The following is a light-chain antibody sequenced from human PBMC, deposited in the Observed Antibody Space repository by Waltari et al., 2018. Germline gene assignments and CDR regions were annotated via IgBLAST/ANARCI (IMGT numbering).Light chain of an antibody. CDR1: SSDVGNYKR. J-gene: IGLJ2*01. CDR3: SSYAGASKGV. Sequence: QSALTQPASVSGSPGQSITISCTGTSSDVGNYKRVSWYQQHPGKAPRLIIYAVSKRPSCVSDRFSGSKSGDMASLTISGLQPEDEAEYFCSSYAGASKGVFGGGTKVTVL. CDR2: AVS. V-gene: IGLV2-23*02.